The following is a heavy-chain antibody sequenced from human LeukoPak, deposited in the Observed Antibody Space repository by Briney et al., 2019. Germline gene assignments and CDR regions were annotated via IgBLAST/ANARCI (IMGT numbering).Heavy chain of an antibody. CDR3: AKVPYTSSNYYFDY. D-gene: IGHD5-18*01. CDR1: GFNFSNYA. J-gene: IGHJ4*02. Sequence: GGSLRLFCAASGFNFSNYAMSWGRQAPGKGLEWVSVIRGSDDNTYYADSVKGRFTISRDNSRNTLSLQMNSLRAEDTAVYYCAKVPYTSSNYYFDYWGQGTLVTVSS. V-gene: IGHV3-23*01. CDR2: IRGSDDNT.